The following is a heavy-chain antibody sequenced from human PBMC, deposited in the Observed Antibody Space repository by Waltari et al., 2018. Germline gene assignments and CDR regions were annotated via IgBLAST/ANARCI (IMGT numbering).Heavy chain of an antibody. J-gene: IGHJ3*02. V-gene: IGHV3-21*01. CDR1: GFTFSSYS. CDR3: ARTLYGSGDHDAFDI. CDR2: ISSSSYI. D-gene: IGHD3-10*01. Sequence: EVQLVESGGGLVKPGGSLRLSCAASGFTFSSYSMNWVRQAPGKGLEWVSSISSSSYIYYADSVKGRFTSSRDNAKNSLYLQMNSLRAEDTAVYYCARTLYGSGDHDAFDIWGQGTMVTVSS.